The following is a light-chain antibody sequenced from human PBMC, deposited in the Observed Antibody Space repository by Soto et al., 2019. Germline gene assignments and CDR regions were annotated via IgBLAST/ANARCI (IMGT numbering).Light chain of an antibody. J-gene: IGKJ1*01. CDR1: QSVLHSSNNKNY. CDR2: WAS. CDR3: QHYYITPWT. Sequence: DIEMTQSPDSLAASLGERATINCKSSQSVLHSSNNKNYLAWYQQKPGQPPKLLIYWASTREAGVPDRFSGSGSGTDFTLTISSLQTEDVAFYYCQHYYITPWTFGQGTKVEIK. V-gene: IGKV4-1*01.